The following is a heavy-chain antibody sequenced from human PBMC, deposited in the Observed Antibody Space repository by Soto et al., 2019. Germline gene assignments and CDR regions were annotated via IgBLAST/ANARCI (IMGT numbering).Heavy chain of an antibody. J-gene: IGHJ4*02. CDR2: MNPNSGNT. V-gene: IGHV1-8*01. D-gene: IGHD1-26*01. CDR1: GYTFTSYD. Sequence: QVQLLQSGAEVKKPGASVKVSCKASGYTFTSYDINWVRQATGQGLEWMGWMNPNSGNTGYARKFQGRVTMTRNTSITTAYMELSSLRSEDTAVDYCARGHIVGASSRSGYWGQGTLVTVSS. CDR3: ARGHIVGASSRSGY.